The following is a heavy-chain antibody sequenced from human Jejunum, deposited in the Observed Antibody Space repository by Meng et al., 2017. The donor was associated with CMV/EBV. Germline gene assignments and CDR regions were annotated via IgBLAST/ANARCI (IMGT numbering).Heavy chain of an antibody. CDR2: INTNSGGT. CDR1: TGYF. CDR3: ARGGITAALIGGYSYGMDV. J-gene: IGHJ6*02. V-gene: IGHV1-2*02. Sequence: TGYFIHGLRQVPGQGPEWMGWINTNSGGTNYAQKFQGRVTMTRDKFSSVAYMELRSLRSDDTAVYFCARGGITAALIGGYSYGMDVWGQGTTVTVSS. D-gene: IGHD6-13*01.